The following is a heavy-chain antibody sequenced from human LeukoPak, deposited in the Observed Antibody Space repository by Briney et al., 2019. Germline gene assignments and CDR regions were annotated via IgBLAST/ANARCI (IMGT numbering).Heavy chain of an antibody. Sequence: GGSLRLSCAASGFTFSSYEMNWVRQAPGKGLEWVSYISSSGSTIYYADSVKGRFTISRDNAKDSLYLQMNSLRAEDTAVYYCARTEMATIARWGQGTLVTVSS. CDR2: ISSSGSTI. J-gene: IGHJ4*02. CDR3: ARTEMATIAR. D-gene: IGHD5-24*01. V-gene: IGHV3-48*03. CDR1: GFTFSSYE.